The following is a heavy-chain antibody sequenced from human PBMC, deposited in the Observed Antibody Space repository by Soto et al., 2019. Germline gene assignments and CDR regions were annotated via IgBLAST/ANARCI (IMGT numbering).Heavy chain of an antibody. CDR1: GYTFTSYA. CDR3: AREEIVVVRSGMDV. D-gene: IGHD3-22*01. CDR2: INAGNGNT. Sequence: QVRLVQSGAEVKKPGASVKVSCKASGYTFTSYAMHWVRQAPGQRLEWMGWINAGNGNTKYSQKFQGRVTITRDTSASTAYMELSSLRSEDTAVYYCAREEIVVVRSGMDVWGQGTTVTVSS. V-gene: IGHV1-3*01. J-gene: IGHJ6*02.